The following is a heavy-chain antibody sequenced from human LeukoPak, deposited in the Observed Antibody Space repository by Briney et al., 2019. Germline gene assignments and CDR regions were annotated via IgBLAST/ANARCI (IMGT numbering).Heavy chain of an antibody. D-gene: IGHD3-10*01. J-gene: IGHJ4*02. Sequence: GALRLSCAASGFTFSSYAMSWVRQPPGKGLEWIGEIYHSGGTNYNPSLKSRVTISVDKSKNQFSLKLSSVTAADTAVYYCARNMVRGVIGLDYWGQGTLVTVSS. CDR2: IYHSGGT. V-gene: IGHV4-4*02. CDR3: ARNMVRGVIGLDY. CDR1: GFTFSSYAM.